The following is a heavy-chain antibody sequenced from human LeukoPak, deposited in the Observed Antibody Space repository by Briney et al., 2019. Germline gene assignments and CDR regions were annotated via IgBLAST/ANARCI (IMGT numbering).Heavy chain of an antibody. V-gene: IGHV3-13*01. CDR1: GFTFSNYD. Sequence: GGSLRLSCAASGFTFSNYDMHWVRHTTGKGLEWVSGIGTASDTYYTGSVKGRFTISRENAKNSLYLQMNSLRAGDTALYYCARGSGGQHEFDYWGQGILVAVSS. D-gene: IGHD1-26*01. CDR3: ARGSGGQHEFDY. J-gene: IGHJ4*02. CDR2: IGTASDT.